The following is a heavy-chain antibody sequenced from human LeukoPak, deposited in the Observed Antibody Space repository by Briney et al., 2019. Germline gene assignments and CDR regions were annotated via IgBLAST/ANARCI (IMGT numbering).Heavy chain of an antibody. D-gene: IGHD3-22*01. V-gene: IGHV1-18*01. CDR3: ARVFDSSGYYLNAFDI. CDR1: GYTFTSYG. CDR2: ISAYNGST. J-gene: IGHJ3*02. Sequence: ASVKVSCKASGYTFTSYGISWVRQAPGQGLEWMGWISAYNGSTNYAQKLQGRVTMTTDTSTSTAYMELRSLRSDDTAVYYCARVFDSSGYYLNAFDIWGQGTMVTVSS.